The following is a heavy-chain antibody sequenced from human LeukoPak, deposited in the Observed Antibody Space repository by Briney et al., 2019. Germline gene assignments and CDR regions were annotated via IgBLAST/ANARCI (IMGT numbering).Heavy chain of an antibody. CDR3: ARKQHLEPSSYYYYYMDV. CDR1: GGSFSGYY. Sequence: PSETLSLTCAVYGGSFSGYYWSWVRQPPGKGLEWIGEINHSGSTNYNPSLKSRVTISVDTSKNQFSLKLTSVTAADTAMYYCARKQHLEPSSYYYYYMDVRGKGTTVTVS. CDR2: INHSGST. J-gene: IGHJ6*03. V-gene: IGHV4-34*01. D-gene: IGHD6-13*01.